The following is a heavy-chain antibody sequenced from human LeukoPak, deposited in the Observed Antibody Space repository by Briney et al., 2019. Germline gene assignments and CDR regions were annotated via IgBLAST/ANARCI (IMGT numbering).Heavy chain of an antibody. J-gene: IGHJ6*03. V-gene: IGHV3-74*03. D-gene: IGHD2-8*01. CDR3: VRDRNGHYYYMDV. CDR2: VNTDGSST. Sequence: GGSLRLSCAASGFIFSREWMHWVRQAPGRGLVWVSRVNTDGSSTVYADSVKGRFTISRDNAKNTLYLQMNSLRAEDTAVYYCVRDRNGHYYYMDVWGKGATVTVSS. CDR1: GFIFSREW.